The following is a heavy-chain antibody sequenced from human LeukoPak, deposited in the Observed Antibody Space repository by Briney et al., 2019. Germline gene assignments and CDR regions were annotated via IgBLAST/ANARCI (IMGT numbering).Heavy chain of an antibody. CDR1: GYTFTSYG. D-gene: IGHD3-22*01. Sequence: GASVKVSCKASGYTFTSYGISWVRQAPGQGLEWMGWISAYNGNTNYAQKLQGRVTMTTDTSTSTAYMELSSLRSEDTAVYYCARAPPAPAYYYDSSGPLRWNYYYYGMDVWGQGTTVTVSS. CDR3: ARAPPAPAYYYDSSGPLRWNYYYYGMDV. V-gene: IGHV1-18*01. J-gene: IGHJ6*02. CDR2: ISAYNGNT.